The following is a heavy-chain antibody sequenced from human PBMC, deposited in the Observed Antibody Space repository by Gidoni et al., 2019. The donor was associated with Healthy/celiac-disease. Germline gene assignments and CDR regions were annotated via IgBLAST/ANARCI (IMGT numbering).Heavy chain of an antibody. CDR3: ARGRKRGGYDFWSGPRGGFDY. J-gene: IGHJ4*02. Sequence: QVKLQQWGAGLLKPSETLSLTCAVYGGSFSGYYWRWIRQPPGKGLEWIGEINHSGSTNYNPSLKSRVTISVDTSKNQFSLKLSSVTAADTAVYDCARGRKRGGYDFWSGPRGGFDYWGQGTLVTVSS. CDR1: GGSFSGYY. CDR2: INHSGST. D-gene: IGHD3-3*01. V-gene: IGHV4-34*01.